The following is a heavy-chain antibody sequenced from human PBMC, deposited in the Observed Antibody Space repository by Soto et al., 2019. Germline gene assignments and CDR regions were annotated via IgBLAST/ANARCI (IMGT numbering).Heavy chain of an antibody. CDR1: GYSFTTYG. CDR3: ASEGPAPYYYYGMDV. V-gene: IGHV1-18*01. CDR2: ISGYNGNT. J-gene: IGHJ6*02. Sequence: QVQLVQSGGEVKKPGASVKVSCKTSGYSFTTYGISWVRQAPGQGLERMGWISGYNGNTHYAQKFQGRVSMTTDTSTSTAYMELRSLRSDDTAVYYCASEGPAPYYYYGMDVWGQGTTVTVSS.